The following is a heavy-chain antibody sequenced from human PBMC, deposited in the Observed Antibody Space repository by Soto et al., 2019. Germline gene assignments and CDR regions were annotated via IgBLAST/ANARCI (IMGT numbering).Heavy chain of an antibody. V-gene: IGHV3-23*01. D-gene: IGHD1-26*01. CDR3: AKDARRTGIVGQWVA. J-gene: IGHJ5*02. CDR1: GFTFSRYS. Sequence: EMQLLDSGGGLIQPGGSLTLSCAASGFTFSRYSMTWVRQAPGKGLEWVSTISDSGASTYSAHSVKGRFTISRDNSKDTLYLQINSLRAEDTAVYYCAKDARRTGIVGQWVAWGQGTLVTVSS. CDR2: ISDSGAST.